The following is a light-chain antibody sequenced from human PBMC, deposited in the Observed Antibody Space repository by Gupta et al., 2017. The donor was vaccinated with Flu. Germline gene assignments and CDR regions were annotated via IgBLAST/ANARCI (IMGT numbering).Light chain of an antibody. CDR1: QNIKTF. J-gene: IGKJ2*01. CDR2: AAS. Sequence: DIQITQSPSSLSASLGDRVTITCRASQNIKTFLNWYQQKPGKAPKLLIYAASTLQSGVPSRFSGSGSGTDFTLAISSLQPEDFATYYCQKSYGTPYTFGQGTELEIK. CDR3: QKSYGTPYT. V-gene: IGKV1-39*01.